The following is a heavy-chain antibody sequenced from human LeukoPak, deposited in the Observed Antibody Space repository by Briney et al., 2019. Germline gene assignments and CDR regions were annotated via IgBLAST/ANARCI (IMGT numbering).Heavy chain of an antibody. CDR1: GFTFSSCA. CDR2: ISGSGGST. V-gene: IGHV3-23*01. J-gene: IGHJ2*01. Sequence: GGSLRLSCAASGFTFSSCAMSWVRQAPGKGLEWVSGISGSGGSTHYADSVKGRFTISRDNSQNTLYLQMNSLRAEDTAVYCCAKDGVPDWYFDLWGRGTLVTVSS. CDR3: AKDGVPDWYFDL. D-gene: IGHD3-10*01.